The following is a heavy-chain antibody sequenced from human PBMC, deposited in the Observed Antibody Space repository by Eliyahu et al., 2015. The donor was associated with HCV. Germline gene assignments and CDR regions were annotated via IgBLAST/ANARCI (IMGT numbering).Heavy chain of an antibody. J-gene: IGHJ5*02. CDR3: GRDITSGANWFDP. CDR2: IRGGGHQT. V-gene: IGHV1-3*01. CDR1: GYSFTEHG. D-gene: IGHD1-14*01. Sequence: QVQVVQSGAEVKRPGASVXISCKTSGYSFTEHGIXWVRQAPGQSLXWMGWIRGGGHQTDSSQKFQGRLTITSDTSASTAYMELSSLTTEDTAVYYCGRDITSGANWFDPWGQGTLVTVSP.